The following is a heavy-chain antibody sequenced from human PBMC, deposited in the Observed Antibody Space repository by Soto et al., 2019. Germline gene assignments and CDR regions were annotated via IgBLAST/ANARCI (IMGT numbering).Heavy chain of an antibody. CDR1: GYTFTSYG. CDR2: ISAYNGNT. Sequence: ASVKVSCRASGYTFTSYGISWVRQAPGQGLEWMGWISAYNGNTNYAQKLQGRVTMTTDTSTSTAYMELRSLRSDDTAVYYCERAGGIAARRSWFDPWGQGTLVTVSS. D-gene: IGHD6-6*01. V-gene: IGHV1-18*04. CDR3: ERAGGIAARRSWFDP. J-gene: IGHJ5*02.